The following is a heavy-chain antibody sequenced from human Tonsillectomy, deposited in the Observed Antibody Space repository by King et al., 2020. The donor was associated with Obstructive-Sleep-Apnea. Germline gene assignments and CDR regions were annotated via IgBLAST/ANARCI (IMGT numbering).Heavy chain of an antibody. D-gene: IGHD2-2*01. CDR2: IYDSGST. Sequence: QVQLQESGPGLVKPSQTLSLTCTVSGGSITSGGYYWSWIRQHPGKGLEWIGYIYDSGSTYYNPSLKSRVNISLDTAKRLLSLNLRAVTAADTAVYYCARDSGDCSSTSCYRAIDYWGQGTLVTVSS. V-gene: IGHV4-31*03. J-gene: IGHJ4*02. CDR3: ARDSGDCSSTSCYRAIDY. CDR1: GGSITSGGYY.